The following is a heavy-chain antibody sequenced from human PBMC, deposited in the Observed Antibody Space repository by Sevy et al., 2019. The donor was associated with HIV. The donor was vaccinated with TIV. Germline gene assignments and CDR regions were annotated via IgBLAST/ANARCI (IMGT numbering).Heavy chain of an antibody. V-gene: IGHV4-39*01. J-gene: IGHJ6*02. CDR1: GGSISSSSYY. Sequence: SETLSLTCTVSGGSISSSSYYWGWIRQPPGKGLEWIGSIHYSESTYYNPSLKSRVTISVDTSKNQFSLKLSSVTAADTAVYYCARRGTSSSSTPYGMDVWGQGTTVTVSS. CDR3: ARRGTSSSSTPYGMDV. D-gene: IGHD6-6*01. CDR2: IHYSEST.